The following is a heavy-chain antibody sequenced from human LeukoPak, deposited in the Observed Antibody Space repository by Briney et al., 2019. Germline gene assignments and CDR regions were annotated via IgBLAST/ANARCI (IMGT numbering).Heavy chain of an antibody. CDR3: AKPLGITFGGGPDY. J-gene: IGHJ4*02. CDR2: ISGSGGST. Sequence: AGGPLRLSCAASGFTFSSYAMSWVRQAPGKGLEWVSAISGSGGSTYYADSVKGRFTISRDNSKNTLYLQMNSLKAEDTAVYYCAKPLGITFGGGPDYWGQGTLVTVSS. CDR1: GFTFSSYA. V-gene: IGHV3-23*01. D-gene: IGHD3-16*01.